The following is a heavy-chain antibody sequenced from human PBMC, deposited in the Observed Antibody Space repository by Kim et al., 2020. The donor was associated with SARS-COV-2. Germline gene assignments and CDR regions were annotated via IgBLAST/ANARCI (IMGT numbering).Heavy chain of an antibody. CDR2: ISAYNGNT. D-gene: IGHD6-13*01. V-gene: IGHV1-18*04. CDR3: ARGQYSSSWYGMDV. CDR1: GYTFTSYG. Sequence: ASVKVSCKASGYTFTSYGISWVRQAPGQGLEWMGWISAYNGNTNYAQKLQGTVTMTTDTSTSTAYMELRSLRSDDTAVYYCARGQYSSSWYGMDVWGQGTTVTVSS. J-gene: IGHJ6*02.